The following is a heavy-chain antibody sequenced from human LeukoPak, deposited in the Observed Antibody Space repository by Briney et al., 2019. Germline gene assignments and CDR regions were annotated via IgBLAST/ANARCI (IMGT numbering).Heavy chain of an antibody. CDR3: AKGDRASVVGPLDY. D-gene: IGHD1-26*01. CDR1: GFTFSSCA. Sequence: GGSLRLSCAASGFTFSSCALGWVRQAPGKGLEWVSVISASGITTSYADSVRGRFTISRDNSKDTLNLQMNSLRAEDTAVYYCAKGDRASVVGPLDYLGQGTLVTVSS. CDR2: ISASGITT. J-gene: IGHJ4*02. V-gene: IGHV3-23*01.